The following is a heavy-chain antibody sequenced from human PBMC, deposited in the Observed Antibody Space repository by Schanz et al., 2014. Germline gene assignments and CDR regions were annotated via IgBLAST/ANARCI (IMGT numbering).Heavy chain of an antibody. D-gene: IGHD1-26*01. Sequence: EVQLVESGGVVAQPGGSLRLSCAASGFSFDDYTMHWVRQAPGKGLEWVSLIDRDGGHTYYADSVKGRFTISRDNSKNNLYLQMNSLRTEATALYYCAKDSRGSSFDMDVWGQGTTVTVSS. V-gene: IGHV3-43*01. CDR1: GFSFDDYT. CDR2: IDRDGGHT. J-gene: IGHJ6*02. CDR3: AKDSRGSSFDMDV.